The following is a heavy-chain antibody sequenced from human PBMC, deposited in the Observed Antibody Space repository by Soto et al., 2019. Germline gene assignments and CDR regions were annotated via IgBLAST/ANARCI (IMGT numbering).Heavy chain of an antibody. CDR2: IYYSGST. D-gene: IGHD3-22*01. J-gene: IGHJ4*02. CDR1: GGSISSSSYY. Sequence: SETLSLTCTVSGGSISSSSYYWVLIRQPPGKGLEWIGSIYYSGSTYYNPSLKSRVTISVDTSKNQFSLKLSSVTAADTAVYYCARRSDSSGSFDYWGQGTLVTVSS. CDR3: ARRSDSSGSFDY. V-gene: IGHV4-39*01.